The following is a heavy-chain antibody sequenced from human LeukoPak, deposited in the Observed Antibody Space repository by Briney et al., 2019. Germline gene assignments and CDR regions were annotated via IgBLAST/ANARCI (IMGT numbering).Heavy chain of an antibody. CDR2: ISGSGGST. D-gene: IGHD3-22*01. CDR1: GFTFSSYA. CDR3: AKGNYYERDAFDI. Sequence: GGSLRLSCAASGFTFSSYAMSWVRQAPGKGLEWVSTISGSGGSTYYADSVKGRFTISRDNSKNTLYLQMNSLRAEDTAVYYCAKGNYYERDAFDIWGQGTMVTVSS. V-gene: IGHV3-23*01. J-gene: IGHJ3*02.